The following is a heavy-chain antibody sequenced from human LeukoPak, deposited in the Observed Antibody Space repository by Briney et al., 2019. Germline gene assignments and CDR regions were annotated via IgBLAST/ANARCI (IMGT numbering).Heavy chain of an antibody. CDR3: ARCRAAAGTYYYYGMDV. Sequence: ASVKVSCKASGYTFTGYYMHWVRQAPGQGLEWMGWINPNSGGTNYAQKFQGRVTMTTDTSTSTAYMELRSLRSDDTAVYYCARCRAAAGTYYYYGMDVWGQGTTVTVSS. CDR1: GYTFTGYY. CDR2: INPNSGGT. V-gene: IGHV1-2*02. J-gene: IGHJ6*02. D-gene: IGHD6-13*01.